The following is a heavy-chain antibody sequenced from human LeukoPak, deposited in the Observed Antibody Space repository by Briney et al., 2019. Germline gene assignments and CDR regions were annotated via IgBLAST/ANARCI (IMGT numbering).Heavy chain of an antibody. CDR1: GFTFSSYA. J-gene: IGHJ4*02. Sequence: GGSLRLSCAASGFTFSSYAMSWVRQAPGKGLEWVGRSRNKANTYTTEYAASVKGRFTISRDDSKNSLYLQMNSLKTEDTAMYYCARGLYDSSAYYFDCWGQGTLVTVSS. CDR3: ARGLYDSSAYYFDC. CDR2: SRNKANTYTT. V-gene: IGHV3-72*01. D-gene: IGHD3-22*01.